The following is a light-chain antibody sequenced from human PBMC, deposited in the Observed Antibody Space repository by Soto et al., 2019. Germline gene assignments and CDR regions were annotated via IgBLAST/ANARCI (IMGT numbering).Light chain of an antibody. CDR3: SSYAGRITLV. Sequence: QSALTQPASVSGSPGQSITISCTGTSSDVGSYNLVSWYQQHPGKAPKLMIYEVTKRPSGVSDRFSGSKSGNTASLTISGLHAEDEADYYCSSYAGRITLVFGGGTKLTVL. CDR2: EVT. CDR1: SSDVGSYNL. V-gene: IGLV2-23*02. J-gene: IGLJ2*01.